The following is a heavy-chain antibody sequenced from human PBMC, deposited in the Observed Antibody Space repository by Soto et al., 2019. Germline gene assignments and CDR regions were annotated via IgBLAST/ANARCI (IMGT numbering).Heavy chain of an antibody. D-gene: IGHD6-13*01. V-gene: IGHV1-18*01. CDR1: GYTFTSYA. CDR3: ARDAGTDWFDP. Sequence: QVQLVQSGAEVEKPGASVKVSCKASGYTFTSYAISWVRQAPEQGLEWMGRISTYNGNTNYAQKLQGRVTLTTDTSTSTAYMELRSLRSDDTAVYYCARDAGTDWFDPWGQGTLVTVSS. CDR2: ISTYNGNT. J-gene: IGHJ5*02.